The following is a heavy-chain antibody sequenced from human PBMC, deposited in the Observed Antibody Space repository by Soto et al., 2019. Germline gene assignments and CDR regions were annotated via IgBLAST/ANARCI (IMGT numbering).Heavy chain of an antibody. CDR1: SGVSSGIW. CDR3: ARAARLFPVDR. V-gene: IGHV4-4*02. Sequence: QVQLQESGPGLVGPSGTLSLTCTVSSGVSSGIWWNWVRQPPGKGLGWIGEIYHSGNTNYNPSLKSPVTMSVEESKNQFSLTLSSVTAADTAIYYCARAARLFPVDRWGRGTLVTVSS. CDR2: IYHSGNT. D-gene: IGHD6-6*01. J-gene: IGHJ5*02.